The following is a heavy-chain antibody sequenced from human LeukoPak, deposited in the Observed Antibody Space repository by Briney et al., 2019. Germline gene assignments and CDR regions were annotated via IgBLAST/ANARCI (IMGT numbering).Heavy chain of an antibody. CDR2: MSGGSSGST. J-gene: IGHJ4*02. CDR1: GFTFSDYA. V-gene: IGHV3-23*01. D-gene: IGHD2-21*02. CDR3: AKDHANTPVVTN. Sequence: GGSLRLSCAASGFTFSDYAMSWVRQAPGKDLEGLSGMSGGSSGSTYYADSVTGRFTVSRDHSKNTVDLQTNNLRVDDTAIYYCAKDHANTPVVTNWGQGILVSVSS.